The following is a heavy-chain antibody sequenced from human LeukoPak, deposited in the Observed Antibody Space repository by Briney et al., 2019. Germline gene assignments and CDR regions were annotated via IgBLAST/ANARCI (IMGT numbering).Heavy chain of an antibody. CDR1: GFTFSTYS. CDR3: ARALGRRDGRDY. J-gene: IGHJ4*02. CDR2: VSSSSKYI. V-gene: IGHV3-21*01. Sequence: KSGGSLRLSCAASGFTFSTYSMNWVRQAPGKGLEWVSSVSSSSKYIYHADSVKGRFTISRDNAKDSLYLQMNSVRAEDTAVYYCARALGRRDGRDYWGQGTLATVSS. D-gene: IGHD5-24*01.